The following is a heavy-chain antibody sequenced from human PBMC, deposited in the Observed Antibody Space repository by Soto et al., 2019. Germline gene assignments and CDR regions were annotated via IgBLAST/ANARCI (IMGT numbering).Heavy chain of an antibody. V-gene: IGHV3-30-3*01. CDR1: GFTFSSYA. J-gene: IGHJ6*02. CDR3: ARGHSDSSGYYTSYYGMDV. Sequence: QVQLVESGGGVVQPWRSLRLSCAASGFTFSSYAMHWVRQAPGKGLEWVAVISYDGSNKYYADSVKGRFTISRDNSKNTMYLQMNSLRAEDTAVYYCARGHSDSSGYYTSYYGMDVWGQGTTVTVSS. D-gene: IGHD3-22*01. CDR2: ISYDGSNK.